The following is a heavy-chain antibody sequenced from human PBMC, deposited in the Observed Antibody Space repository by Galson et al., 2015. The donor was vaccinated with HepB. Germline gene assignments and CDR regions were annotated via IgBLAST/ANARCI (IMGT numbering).Heavy chain of an antibody. V-gene: IGHV3-48*01. D-gene: IGHD5-24*01. J-gene: IGHJ6*02. CDR3: AREEMATTFYGMDV. Sequence: SLRLSCAASGFTFSSYSMNWVRQAPGKGLEWVSYISSSSSTIYYADSVKGRFTISRDNAKNSLYLQMNSLRAEDTAVYYCAREEMATTFYGMDVWGQGTTVTVSS. CDR2: ISSSSSTI. CDR1: GFTFSSYS.